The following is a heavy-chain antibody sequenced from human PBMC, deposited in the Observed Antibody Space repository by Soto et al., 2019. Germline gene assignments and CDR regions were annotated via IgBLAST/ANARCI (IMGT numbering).Heavy chain of an antibody. D-gene: IGHD4-17*01. J-gene: IGHJ6*02. Sequence: PGGSLRLSCAASGFTFSSYAMHWVRQAPGKGLEWVAVISCDGSNKYYADSVKGRFTISRDNSKNTLYLQMNSLRAEDTAVYYCARDMTTVTTYYYYYGMDVWGQGTTVTVSS. CDR2: ISCDGSNK. CDR3: ARDMTTVTTYYYYYGMDV. V-gene: IGHV3-30-3*01. CDR1: GFTFSSYA.